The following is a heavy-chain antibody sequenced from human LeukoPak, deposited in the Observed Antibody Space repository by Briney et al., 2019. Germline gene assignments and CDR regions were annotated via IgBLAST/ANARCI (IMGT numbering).Heavy chain of an antibody. V-gene: IGHV3-74*01. J-gene: IGHJ4*02. D-gene: IGHD3-16*02. Sequence: PGGSLRLSCAASGFSFSNYWMHWVRQAPGKGLVWVSRINSDGSATAYADSVKGRFTISRDNAENTLYLQMNSLRAEDTAVYYCARGTAGYHSSYFDYWGQGTLVTVSS. CDR2: INSDGSAT. CDR1: GFSFSNYW. CDR3: ARGTAGYHSSYFDY.